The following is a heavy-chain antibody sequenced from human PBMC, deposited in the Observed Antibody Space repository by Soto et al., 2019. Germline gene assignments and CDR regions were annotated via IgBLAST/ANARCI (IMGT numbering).Heavy chain of an antibody. CDR2: ISKSGIDI. CDR3: APRKSGSFNIGAFDI. J-gene: IGHJ3*02. Sequence: EVQLVESGGGLVQPGGSLRLSCAASGFSFSTYEMIWVRQAPGKGLEWVSYISKSGIDIYYADSVKGRFTISRDNANNSLYLQMNSLRAEDTAVYYCAPRKSGSFNIGAFDIWGQGTTVTVSS. V-gene: IGHV3-48*03. D-gene: IGHD1-26*01. CDR1: GFSFSTYE.